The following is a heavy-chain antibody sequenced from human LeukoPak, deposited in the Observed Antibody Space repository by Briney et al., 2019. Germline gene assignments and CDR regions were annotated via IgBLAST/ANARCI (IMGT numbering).Heavy chain of an antibody. CDR3: ARGGVNYWNPRY. D-gene: IGHD1-1*01. V-gene: IGHV3-53*01. Sequence: PGGSLRLSCVASGFTVSSHYMSWVRQAPGKGLEWVSLLYTGGRTYYADSVEGRFTISRDDSKNTVYLPMNTVRAEDTAMYYCARGGVNYWNPRYWGQGTLVTVSS. CDR1: GFTVSSHY. CDR2: LYTGGRT. J-gene: IGHJ4*02.